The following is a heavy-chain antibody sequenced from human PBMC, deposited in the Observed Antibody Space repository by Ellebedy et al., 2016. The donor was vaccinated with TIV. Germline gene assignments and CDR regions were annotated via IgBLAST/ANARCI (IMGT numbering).Heavy chain of an antibody. CDR1: GFTFSSYW. Sequence: GESLKISCAASGFTFSSYWMRWVRQAPGKGLEWVAIILQDGSVQYYLDSVKGRFTISRDNAKNSLYLQMSSLRAEDTAVYYCAGGSGLLHADWGQGTLVTVSS. J-gene: IGHJ4*02. D-gene: IGHD6-19*01. CDR2: ILQDGSVQ. V-gene: IGHV3-7*03. CDR3: AGGSGLLHAD.